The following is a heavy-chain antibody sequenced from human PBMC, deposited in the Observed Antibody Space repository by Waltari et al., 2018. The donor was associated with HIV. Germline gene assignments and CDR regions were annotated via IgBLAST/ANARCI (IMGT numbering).Heavy chain of an antibody. V-gene: IGHV3-21*01. J-gene: IGHJ4*02. CDR3: ARVIVVVNSPSDY. CDR1: GFTFSSYS. CDR2: ISSSSSYI. D-gene: IGHD3-22*01. Sequence: EVQLVESGGGLVKPGGSLRLSCAASGFTFSSYSMNWVRQAPGKGLEWVSSISSSSSYIYYADSGKGRFTSSRANAKNSLYLQMNSLRSEDTAVYYCARVIVVVNSPSDYWGQGTLVTVSS.